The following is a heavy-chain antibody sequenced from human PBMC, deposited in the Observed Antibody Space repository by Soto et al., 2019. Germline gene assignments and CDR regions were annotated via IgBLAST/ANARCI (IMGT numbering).Heavy chain of an antibody. Sequence: SQTLSLTCAISGDSVSSNSAAWNWIRQSPSRGLEWLGRTYYRSKWYNDYAVSVKSRITINPDTSKNQFSLQLNSVTPEDTAVYYCARDDIPGRAVAIYGMDVWGQGTTVTVSS. J-gene: IGHJ6*02. D-gene: IGHD6-19*01. V-gene: IGHV6-1*01. CDR1: GDSVSSNSAA. CDR3: ARDDIPGRAVAIYGMDV. CDR2: TYYRSKWYN.